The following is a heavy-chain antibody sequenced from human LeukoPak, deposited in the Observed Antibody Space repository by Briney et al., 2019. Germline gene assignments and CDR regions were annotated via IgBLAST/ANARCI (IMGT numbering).Heavy chain of an antibody. CDR3: ARLVYSSSWYPYFDH. V-gene: IGHV7-4-1*02. Sequence: ASVKVSCKASGYTFSDYAMNWVRQAPGQGLEWMGWINTNTGNPTYAQGFTGRFVFSLDTSVSTTYLQINSLKAEDTAVYYCARLVYSSSWYPYFDHWGQGTLVTVSS. CDR1: GYTFSDYA. CDR2: INTNTGNP. D-gene: IGHD6-13*01. J-gene: IGHJ4*02.